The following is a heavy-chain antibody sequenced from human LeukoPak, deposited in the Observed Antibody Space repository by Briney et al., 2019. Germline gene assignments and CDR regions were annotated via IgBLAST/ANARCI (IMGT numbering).Heavy chain of an antibody. Sequence: GESLKISCKASEYSFTSYWIGWVRQMPGKGLEWMGIIFPGDSETRYSPAFQGQVTISADKSTTTAYLHWSSLKASDTAIYYCARHGSTSGSGVYFDYWGQGSLVTVSP. D-gene: IGHD3-10*01. CDR1: EYSFTSYW. CDR3: ARHGSTSGSGVYFDY. CDR2: IFPGDSET. V-gene: IGHV5-51*01. J-gene: IGHJ4*02.